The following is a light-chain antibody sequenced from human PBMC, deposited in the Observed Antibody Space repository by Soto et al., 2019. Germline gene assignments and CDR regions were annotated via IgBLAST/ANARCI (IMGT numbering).Light chain of an antibody. J-gene: IGLJ2*01. CDR1: SSDVGGYNF. CDR2: DVT. Sequence: QSALTQPASVSGSPGQSITISCTGTSSDVGGYNFVSWYQQYPGKAPKLMIYDVTNRPSGVSNRFSGSESGNTASLTISGLQAEDEADYYCSSYARSNTLLFGGGTKVTVL. V-gene: IGLV2-14*03. CDR3: SSYARSNTLL.